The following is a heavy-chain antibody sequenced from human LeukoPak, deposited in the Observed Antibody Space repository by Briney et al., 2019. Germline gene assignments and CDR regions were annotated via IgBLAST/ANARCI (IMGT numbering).Heavy chain of an antibody. CDR3: ARGTVTTGFGP. V-gene: IGHV4-31*03. Sequence: SETLSLTCTVSGGSISSGGYYWSWIRQHPGKGLEWIGYIYYSGSTYYNPSLKSRVTISVDTSKNQFSLKLSSVTAADTAVCYCARGTVTTGFGPWGQGTLVTVSS. J-gene: IGHJ5*02. D-gene: IGHD4-17*01. CDR2: IYYSGST. CDR1: GGSISSGGYY.